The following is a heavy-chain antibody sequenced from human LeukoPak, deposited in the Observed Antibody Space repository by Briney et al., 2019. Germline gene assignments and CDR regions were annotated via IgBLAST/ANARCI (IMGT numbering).Heavy chain of an antibody. CDR1: GFTFFSYA. D-gene: IGHD2-2*01. Sequence: GGSLRLSCAASGFTFFSYAMSWVRQAPGKGLEWVSAISGNGGSTYYADSVKGRFTISRDNSKNTLYLQMNSLRAEDTAVYYCAKDSGYCSSTSCLGYFDYWGQGTRVTVSS. CDR3: AKDSGYCSSTSCLGYFDY. CDR2: ISGNGGST. J-gene: IGHJ4*02. V-gene: IGHV3-23*01.